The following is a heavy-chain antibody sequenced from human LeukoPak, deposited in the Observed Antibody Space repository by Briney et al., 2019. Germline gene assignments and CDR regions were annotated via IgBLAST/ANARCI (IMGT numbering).Heavy chain of an antibody. Sequence: GGSLRLSCAVSGFTFSKFWMSWVRQAPGRGLEWVANIHPEGNEKYHVESVKGRFTISRDNAKNSLFLRMNGLRVEDTAIYYCARGDDFSGDHWGQGTLVTVSS. CDR2: IHPEGNEK. J-gene: IGHJ4*02. D-gene: IGHD3-16*01. CDR1: GFTFSKFW. CDR3: ARGDDFSGDH. V-gene: IGHV3-7*03.